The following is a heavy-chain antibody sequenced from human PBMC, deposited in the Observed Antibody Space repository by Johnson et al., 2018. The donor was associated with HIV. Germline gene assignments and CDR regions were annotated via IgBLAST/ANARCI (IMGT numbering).Heavy chain of an antibody. J-gene: IGHJ3*02. Sequence: VQLVESGGGLVQPGGSLKLSCAASGFTFSGSAMHWVRQASGKGLEWVGRIRSKANSYATAYAASVKGRFTISRDDSKNTAYLQMNSLKTEDTAVYYCARGEEAYCGADCYSGGFDIWGQGTMVTVSS. V-gene: IGHV3-73*01. CDR1: GFTFSGSA. D-gene: IGHD2-21*01. CDR2: IRSKANSYAT. CDR3: ARGEEAYCGADCYSGGFDI.